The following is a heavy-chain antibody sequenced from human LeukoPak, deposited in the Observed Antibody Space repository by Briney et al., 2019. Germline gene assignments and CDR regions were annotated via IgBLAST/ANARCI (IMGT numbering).Heavy chain of an antibody. CDR3: ARVLLWSGFDP. Sequence: KPSETLSLTCTVSGGSIRSSYYYWDWIRQPPGKGLEWIGSIYDSGSTNYNPSLKSRVTISVDTSKNQFSLKLSSVTAADTAVYYCARVLLWSGFDPWGQGTLVTVSS. D-gene: IGHD3-10*01. CDR2: IYDSGST. J-gene: IGHJ5*02. V-gene: IGHV4-39*07. CDR1: GGSIRSSYYY.